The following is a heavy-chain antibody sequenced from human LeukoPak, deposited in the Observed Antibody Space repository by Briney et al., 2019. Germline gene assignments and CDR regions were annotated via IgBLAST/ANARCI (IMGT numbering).Heavy chain of an antibody. CDR3: AREVRDCSSTSCDMRAAFDI. CDR2: IYYSGST. V-gene: IGHV4-59*01. CDR1: GGSISSYY. D-gene: IGHD2-2*02. J-gene: IGHJ3*02. Sequence: SETLSLTCTVSGGSISSYYWSWIRQPPGKGLEWIGYIYYSGSTNYNPSLKSRVTISVDTSKNQFSLKLSSVTAADTAVYYCAREVRDCSSTSCDMRAAFDIWGQGTMITVSS.